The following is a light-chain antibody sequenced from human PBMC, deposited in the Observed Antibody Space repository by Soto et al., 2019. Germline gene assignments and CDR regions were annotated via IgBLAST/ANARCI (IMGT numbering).Light chain of an antibody. CDR3: NSYSSGSTPCVV. Sequence: QSALTQPASVSGSPGQSITISCTGASSDIGAYNYVSWYQQHPGKPPKLIIYDVNSRPSGVSIRFSGSKSGNTASLTISGLQAEDEADYYCNSYSSGSTPCVVFGGGTKVTVL. CDR2: DVN. CDR1: SSDIGAYNY. J-gene: IGLJ2*01. V-gene: IGLV2-14*03.